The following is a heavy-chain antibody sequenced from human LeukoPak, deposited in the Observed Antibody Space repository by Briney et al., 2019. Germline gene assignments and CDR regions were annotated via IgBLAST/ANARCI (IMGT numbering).Heavy chain of an antibody. CDR2: IIPIFGTE. J-gene: IGHJ4*02. Sequence: SVTVSCKASGGTFSSYAISWVGQAPGQGLEWMGGIIPIFGTENYAQKFQGRVTITADESTRTAYMELSSLRSEDTAVYYCARGSGRRVAAAGYYFDYWGQGTLVTVSS. V-gene: IGHV1-69*13. CDR3: ARGSGRRVAAAGYYFDY. CDR1: GGTFSSYA. D-gene: IGHD6-13*01.